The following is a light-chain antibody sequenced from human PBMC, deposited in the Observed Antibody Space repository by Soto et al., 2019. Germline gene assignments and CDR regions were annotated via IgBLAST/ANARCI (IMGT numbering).Light chain of an antibody. CDR1: QDISNY. CDR3: QQYDNLLET. CDR2: GAS. J-gene: IGKJ2*01. V-gene: IGKV1-33*01. Sequence: DIQMTQSPSSLSASVGDRVTITCQASQDISNYLNWYQQKPGVAPKLLIYGASNLETGVPSRFSGSGSGTYFTFTISSLQPEDIATYYCQQYDNLLETFGQGTKLEIK.